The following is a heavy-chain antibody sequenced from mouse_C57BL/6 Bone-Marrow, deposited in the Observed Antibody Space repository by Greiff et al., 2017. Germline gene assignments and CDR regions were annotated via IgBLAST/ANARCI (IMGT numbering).Heavy chain of an antibody. D-gene: IGHD4-1*01. Sequence: QVQLKQSGAELMKPGASVKLSCKATGYTFTGYWIEWVKQRPGHGLEWIGEILPGSGSTNYNEKFKGKATFTADPSSNTAYMQLNSLTTEDSAIYYCARELGRRWYFDVWGTGTTVTVSS. V-gene: IGHV1-9*01. CDR1: GYTFTGYW. CDR2: ILPGSGST. J-gene: IGHJ1*03. CDR3: ARELGRRWYFDV.